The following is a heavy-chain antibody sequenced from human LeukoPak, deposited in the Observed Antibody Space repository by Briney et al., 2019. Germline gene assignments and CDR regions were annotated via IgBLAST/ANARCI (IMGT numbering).Heavy chain of an antibody. CDR3: ARRPTGIDY. Sequence: SETLSLTCAVYGGSFSGYYWNWIRQSPGKGLEWIGEINHSGSTNYNPSLKSRVAISLDTSNNQFSLKLSSVTAADTAVYYCARRPTGIDYWGQGTLVTVSS. CDR1: GGSFSGYY. J-gene: IGHJ4*02. CDR2: INHSGST. V-gene: IGHV4-34*01. D-gene: IGHD4-17*01.